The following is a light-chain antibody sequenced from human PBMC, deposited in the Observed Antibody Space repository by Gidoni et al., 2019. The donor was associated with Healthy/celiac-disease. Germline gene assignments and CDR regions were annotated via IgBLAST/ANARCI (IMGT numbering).Light chain of an antibody. CDR3: QAWDSSTVV. Sequence: SYELTHPPSVSVSPGQTASITCSGDKLGDKYACWYQKKPGQSPVLVIYQDSKRPSGIPERFSGSNSGNTATLTISGTQAMDEADYYCQAWDSSTVVFGGGTKLTVL. CDR2: QDS. CDR1: KLGDKY. J-gene: IGLJ2*01. V-gene: IGLV3-1*01.